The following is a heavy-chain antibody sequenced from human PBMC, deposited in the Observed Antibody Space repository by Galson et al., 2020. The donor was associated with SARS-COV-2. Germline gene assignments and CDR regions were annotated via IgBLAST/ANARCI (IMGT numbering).Heavy chain of an antibody. Sequence: SETLSLTCTVSGGSISSSSYYWGRIRQPPGKGLEWIGSIDYSGSTYYNPSLKSRVTISVDTSKNQFSLKLSAVTAADTAVYYCARLNDDYYYYYGMDVWGQGTTVTVSS. CDR3: ARLNDDYYYYYGMDV. J-gene: IGHJ6*02. V-gene: IGHV4-39*01. CDR1: GGSISSSSYY. CDR2: IDYSGST. D-gene: IGHD2-8*01.